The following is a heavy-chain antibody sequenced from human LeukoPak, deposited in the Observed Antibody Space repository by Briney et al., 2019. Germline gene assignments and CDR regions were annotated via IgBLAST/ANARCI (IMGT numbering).Heavy chain of an antibody. V-gene: IGHV4-4*07. J-gene: IGHJ4*02. CDR1: GGSISSYY. CDR2: IYTSGST. Sequence: PSEALSLTCTVSGGSISSYYWSWIRQLAGKGLEWIGRIYTSGSTNYNPSLKSRVTMSVDTSKNQFSLKLSSVTAADTAVYYCAREGDGDYDWPYYFDYWGQGTLVTVSS. D-gene: IGHD4-17*01. CDR3: AREGDGDYDWPYYFDY.